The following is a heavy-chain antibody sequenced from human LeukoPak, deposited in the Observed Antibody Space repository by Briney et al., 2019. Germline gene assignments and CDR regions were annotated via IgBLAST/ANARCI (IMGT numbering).Heavy chain of an antibody. CDR2: ISNSGTII. V-gene: IGHV3-11*01. D-gene: IGHD3-16*01. CDR3: AGETLGVAAFDI. Sequence: PGGSLRLSCAASGFTFSDYYMSWIRQAPGKGLEWVSYISNSGTIINYADSVKGRFTISRDNAKNSVHLQMNSLRAEDTAVYYCAGETLGVAAFDIWGQGTMVTVSS. J-gene: IGHJ3*02. CDR1: GFTFSDYY.